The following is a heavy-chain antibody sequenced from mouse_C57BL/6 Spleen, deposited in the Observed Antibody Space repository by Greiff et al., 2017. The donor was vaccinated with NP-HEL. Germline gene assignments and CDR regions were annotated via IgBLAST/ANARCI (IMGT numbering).Heavy chain of an antibody. D-gene: IGHD3-2*02. CDR2: IDPSDSYT. V-gene: IGHV1-69*01. CDR1: GYTFTSYW. CDR3: ARSGLVAY. Sequence: QVQLQQSGAELVMPGASVKLSCKASGYTFTSYWMHWVKQRPGQGLEWIGEIDPSDSYTNYNQKFKGKSTLTVDKSSSTAYMQLSSLTSEDSAVYYCARSGLVAYWGQGTLVTVSA. J-gene: IGHJ3*01.